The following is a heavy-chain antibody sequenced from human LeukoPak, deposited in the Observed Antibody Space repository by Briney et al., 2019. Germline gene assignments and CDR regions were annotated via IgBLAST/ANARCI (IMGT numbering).Heavy chain of an antibody. V-gene: IGHV5-51*01. D-gene: IGHD3-22*01. Sequence: KVGESLKIFCKGSGYSFTSYWIGWVRQMPGKGLEWMGIIYPGDSDTRYSPSFQGQVTISADKSISTAYLQWSSLKASDTAMYYRARTQGYYDSSGYLTNWFDPWGQGTLVTVSS. CDR2: IYPGDSDT. J-gene: IGHJ5*02. CDR3: ARTQGYYDSSGYLTNWFDP. CDR1: GYSFTSYW.